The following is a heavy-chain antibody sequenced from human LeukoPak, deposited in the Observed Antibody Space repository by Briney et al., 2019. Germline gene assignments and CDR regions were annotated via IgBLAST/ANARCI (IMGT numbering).Heavy chain of an antibody. CDR2: ITPIIDSA. CDR3: TRVNLRGSQYNWFDH. Sequence: SVTVSCKTSGGTFRSHIFSWVRQAPGQGLEWMGKITPIIDSAKYSQKFRDRLTITGDSSTGTAYMELSSLTPEDTALYYCTRVNLRGSQYNWFDHWGQGTLVIVSS. V-gene: IGHV1-69*08. J-gene: IGHJ5*02. CDR1: GGTFRSHI. D-gene: IGHD1-26*01.